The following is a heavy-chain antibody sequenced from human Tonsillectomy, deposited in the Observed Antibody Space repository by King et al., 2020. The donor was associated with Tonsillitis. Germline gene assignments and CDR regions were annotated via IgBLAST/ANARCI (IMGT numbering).Heavy chain of an antibody. V-gene: IGHV3-64*01. D-gene: IGHD3-22*01. CDR1: GFTFSNYA. CDR2: ITSNGGST. CDR3: ARAPEQDDYDSNGALDY. Sequence: VQLVESGGGLVQPGGSLRLSCAASGFTFSNYAMHWVRQAPGKGLEYVSGITSNGGSTYYANSVKGRFTISRDNSKNTLYLQMGSLRAEDLAVYYCARAPEQDDYDSNGALDYWGQGTLVTVSS. J-gene: IGHJ4*02.